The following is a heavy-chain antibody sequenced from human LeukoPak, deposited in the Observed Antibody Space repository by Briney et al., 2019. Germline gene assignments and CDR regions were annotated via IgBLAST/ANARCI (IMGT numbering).Heavy chain of an antibody. CDR2: INSDGSST. J-gene: IGHJ4*02. D-gene: IGHD3-3*01. Sequence: GGSLRLSCAASGFTSSSYWMHWVRQAPGKGLVWVSRINSDGSSTSYADSVKGRFTISRDNAKNTLYLQMNSLRAEDTAVYYCARSSTSGYYDFWSGYYTSHPDYWGQGTLVTVSS. CDR1: GFTSSSYW. V-gene: IGHV3-74*01. CDR3: ARSSTSGYYDFWSGYYTSHPDY.